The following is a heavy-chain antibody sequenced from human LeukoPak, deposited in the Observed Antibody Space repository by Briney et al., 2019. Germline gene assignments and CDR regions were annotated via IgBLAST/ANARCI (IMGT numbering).Heavy chain of an antibody. D-gene: IGHD3-22*01. CDR3: ARAGSYYDSSGYSPSDY. J-gene: IGHJ4*02. CDR1: GGTFSSYA. V-gene: IGHV1-69*13. CDR2: IIHIFGTA. Sequence: SVKVSCKASGGTFSSYAISWVRQAPAQGLEWMGGIIHIFGTANYAQKFQGRVTNTADESTSTAYMELSSLRSEDTAVYYCARAGSYYDSSGYSPSDYWGQGTLVTVSS.